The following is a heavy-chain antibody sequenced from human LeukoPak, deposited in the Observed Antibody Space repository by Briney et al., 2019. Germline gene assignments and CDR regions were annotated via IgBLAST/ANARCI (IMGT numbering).Heavy chain of an antibody. CDR2: ISSSSSTI. V-gene: IGHV3-48*01. CDR3: ARDPPSGWYGATFDY. J-gene: IGHJ4*02. CDR1: GFTFSSYS. D-gene: IGHD6-19*01. Sequence: GGSLGLSCAASGFTFSSYSMNWVRQAPGKGLEWVSYISSSSSTIYYADSVKGRFTISRDNAKNSLYLQMNSLRAEDTAVYYCARDPPSGWYGATFDYRGQGTLVTVSS.